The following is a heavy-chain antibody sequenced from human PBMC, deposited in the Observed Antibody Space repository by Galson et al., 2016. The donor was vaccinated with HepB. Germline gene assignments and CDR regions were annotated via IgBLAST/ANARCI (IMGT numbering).Heavy chain of an antibody. V-gene: IGHV3-53*01. J-gene: IGHJ6*03. CDR3: ARNKATARVWGHYNYYMDV. D-gene: IGHD3-16*01. CDR2: IYSGGST. CDR1: GFTVSSSY. Sequence: SLRLSCAASGFTVSSSYLSWVRQAPGKGLEWVSVIYSGGSTYYADSVRGRFPISRDNSNNILYLQMNSLRAEDTAVYYCARNKATARVWGHYNYYMDVWGKGTTVTVSS.